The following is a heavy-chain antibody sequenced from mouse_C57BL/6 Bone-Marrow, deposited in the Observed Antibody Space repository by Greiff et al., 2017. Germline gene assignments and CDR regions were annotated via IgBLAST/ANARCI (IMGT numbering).Heavy chain of an antibody. J-gene: IGHJ4*01. Sequence: EVKLVESGGGLVQPGGSLKLSCAASGFTFSDYGMAWVRQAPRKGPEWVAFISNLAYSIYYADTVTGRFTISRENAKNTLYLEMSGLRSEDTAMYYCARLFYAMDYWGQGTSVTVSS. CDR3: ARLFYAMDY. V-gene: IGHV5-15*01. CDR1: GFTFSDYG. CDR2: ISNLAYSI.